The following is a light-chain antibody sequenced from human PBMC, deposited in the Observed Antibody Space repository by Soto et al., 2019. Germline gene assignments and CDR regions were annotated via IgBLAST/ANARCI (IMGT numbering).Light chain of an antibody. J-gene: IGLJ2*01. CDR3: QSYDSSLSSWV. CDR1: SSNIGARYD. CDR2: GDS. Sequence: QSALTQPPSVSGAPGQRVTISCTGSSSNIGARYDVHWYQHLPGTAPKLLMYGDSNRPSGVPDRFSGSKSGTSASLAITGLQAEDEADYYCQSYDSSLSSWVFGGGTKVTVL. V-gene: IGLV1-40*01.